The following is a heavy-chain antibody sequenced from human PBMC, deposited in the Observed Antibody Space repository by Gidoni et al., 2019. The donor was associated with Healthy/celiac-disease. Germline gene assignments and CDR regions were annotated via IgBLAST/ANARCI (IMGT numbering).Heavy chain of an antibody. CDR3: ASSSRMYYYDSSGYYDY. V-gene: IGHV1-18*01. CDR1: GYTFTSYG. D-gene: IGHD3-22*01. Sequence: QVQLVQSGAEVKKPGASVKVSCKASGYTFTSYGISWVRQAPGQGLEWMGWISAYNGNTIYAQKLQGRVTMTTDTSTSTAYMELRSLRSDDTAVYYCASSSRMYYYDSSGYYDYWGQGTLVTVSS. CDR2: ISAYNGNT. J-gene: IGHJ4*02.